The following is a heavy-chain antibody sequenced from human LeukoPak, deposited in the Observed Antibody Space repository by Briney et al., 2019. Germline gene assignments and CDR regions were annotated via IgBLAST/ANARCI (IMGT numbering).Heavy chain of an antibody. CDR1: GYTFTGYY. Sequence: VASVKVSCKASGYTFTGYYMHWVRQAPGQGLEWMGWINPNSGGTNYAQKFQGRVTMTRDTSISTAYMELSRLRSDDTAVYYCARVTPDVSSGYYIPDAFDIWGQGTMVTVSS. D-gene: IGHD3-22*01. CDR2: INPNSGGT. CDR3: ARVTPDVSSGYYIPDAFDI. J-gene: IGHJ3*02. V-gene: IGHV1-2*02.